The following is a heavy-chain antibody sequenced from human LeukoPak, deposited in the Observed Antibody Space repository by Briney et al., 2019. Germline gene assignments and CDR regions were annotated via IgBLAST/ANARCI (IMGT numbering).Heavy chain of an antibody. Sequence: ASVKVSCKASGGTFSSYGISWVRQAPGQGLEWMGWISAYNGNTNYAQKLQGRVTMTTDTSTSTAYMELRSLRSDDTAVYYCARAMRIQLREDYWGQGTLVTVSS. CDR2: ISAYNGNT. CDR3: ARAMRIQLREDY. D-gene: IGHD5-18*01. CDR1: GGTFSSYG. J-gene: IGHJ4*02. V-gene: IGHV1-18*04.